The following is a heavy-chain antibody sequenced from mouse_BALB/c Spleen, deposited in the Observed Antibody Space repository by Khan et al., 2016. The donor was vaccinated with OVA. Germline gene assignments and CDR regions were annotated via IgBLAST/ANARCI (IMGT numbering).Heavy chain of an antibody. J-gene: IGHJ2*01. CDR3: AREGNYSFDY. V-gene: IGHV1-39*01. D-gene: IGHD2-1*01. CDR1: GYSFTGYN. Sequence: VQLQQSGPELEKPGASVKISCKASGYSFTGYNMNWVKQSTGKSLEWIGNIDPYFGDTSYNQRFKGKATLTVDKSSSTAYMQLKNLTTEDSAIYYCAREGNYSFDYWGQGTTLTVSS. CDR2: IDPYFGDT.